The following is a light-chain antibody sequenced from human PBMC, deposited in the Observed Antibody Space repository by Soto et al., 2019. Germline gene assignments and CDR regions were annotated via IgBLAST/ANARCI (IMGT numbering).Light chain of an antibody. CDR3: QQRHMWPIT. J-gene: IGKJ5*01. V-gene: IGKV3D-20*02. Sequence: EIVLTQSPATLSLSPGERATLSCRASHSVSNNYLAWYQQKPGQAPRLLISGASNRATGIPDRFIGSGSGTDFTLTISSLEPEDSAVYYCQQRHMWPITFGQGTRLEI. CDR2: GAS. CDR1: HSVSNNY.